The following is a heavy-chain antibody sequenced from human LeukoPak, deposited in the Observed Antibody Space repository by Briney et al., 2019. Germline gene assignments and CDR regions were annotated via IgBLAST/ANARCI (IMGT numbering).Heavy chain of an antibody. V-gene: IGHV4-34*01. D-gene: IGHD4-23*01. J-gene: IGHJ5*02. CDR1: GGSFSGYN. CDR2: INHSGST. Sequence: SETLSLTCAVYGGSFSGYNWSWIRQPPGKGLEWIGEINHSGSTNYNPSLKSRVTISVDTSKNQFSLRLSSVTAADTAVYYCARGRTRYGGNSVRGNWFDPWGQGTLVTVSS. CDR3: ARGRTRYGGNSVRGNWFDP.